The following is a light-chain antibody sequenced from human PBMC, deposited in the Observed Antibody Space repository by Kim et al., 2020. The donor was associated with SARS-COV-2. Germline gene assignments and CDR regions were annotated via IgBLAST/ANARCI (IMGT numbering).Light chain of an antibody. CDR1: SSDVGGYSY. CDR2: DVN. J-gene: IGLJ3*02. Sequence: QSALTQPASVSGSPGQSITISCTGTSSDVGGYSYVSWYQQHPGKAPKLMIYDVNKRPSGVSNRFSGSKSGNTASLTISGLQAEDETDYFCSSYTSSSTWVFGGGTPLTVL. V-gene: IGLV2-14*03. CDR3: SSYTSSSTWV.